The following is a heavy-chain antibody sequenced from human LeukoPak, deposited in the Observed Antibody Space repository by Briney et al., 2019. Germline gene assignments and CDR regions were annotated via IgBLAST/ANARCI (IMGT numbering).Heavy chain of an antibody. J-gene: IGHJ4*02. CDR1: GFTVSSNY. V-gene: IGHV3-66*01. CDR2: IYSGGST. CDR3: ARGPQVGAYGPPNY. Sequence: GGSLRLSCAASGFTVSSNYMSWVRQAPGKGLERVSVIYSGGSTYYADSVEGRFTISRDNSKNTLYLQMNSLRAEDTAVYYCARGPQVGAYGPPNYWGQGTLVTVSS. D-gene: IGHD1-26*01.